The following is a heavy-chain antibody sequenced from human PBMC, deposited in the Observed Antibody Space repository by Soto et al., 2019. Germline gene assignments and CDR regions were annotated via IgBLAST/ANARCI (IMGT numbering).Heavy chain of an antibody. CDR1: GDSVSSNSAA. J-gene: IGHJ6*02. D-gene: IGHD6-19*01. CDR3: ARGGIAVAGGDYDYDYCGMDV. V-gene: IGHV6-1*01. Sequence: SQTLSLTCAISGDSVSSNSAAWHWLRQSPSRGLEWLGRTYYRSKWYNDYAVFAKSRLPLTPDTSTNQFTLQLNSVTPEDTAEDYCARGGIAVAGGDYDYDYCGMDVWGQGTTVTVSS. CDR2: TYYRSKWYN.